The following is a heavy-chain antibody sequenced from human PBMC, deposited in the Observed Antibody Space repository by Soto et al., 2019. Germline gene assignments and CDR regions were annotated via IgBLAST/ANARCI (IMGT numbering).Heavy chain of an antibody. CDR1: GGSISSYY. D-gene: IGHD1-26*01. Sequence: NPSETLSLTCTVSGGSISSYYWSWIRQPAGKGLEWIGRIYTSGSTNYNPSLKSRVTMSVDTSKNQFSLKLSSVTAADTAVYYCARTQYSGSYYSPGMDVWGQGTTVTVSS. CDR3: ARTQYSGSYYSPGMDV. CDR2: IYTSGST. V-gene: IGHV4-4*07. J-gene: IGHJ6*02.